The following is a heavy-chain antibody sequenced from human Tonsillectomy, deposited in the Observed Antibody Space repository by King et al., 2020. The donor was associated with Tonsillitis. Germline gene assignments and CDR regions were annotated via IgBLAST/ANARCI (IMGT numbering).Heavy chain of an antibody. V-gene: IGHV3-11*01. J-gene: IGHJ4*02. CDR3: ARYNNGARFDY. CDR1: GFTFSDYY. CDR2: ISSSDSAI. Sequence: VQLVESGGGLVKPGGSLRLSCAASGFTFSDYYMTWIRQAPGKGLEWVSYISSSDSAIYYADSVKGRFTISRANAKNSLYLQMNSLRAEDTAVYYGARYNNGARFDYWGQGTLVTVSS. D-gene: IGHD1-1*01.